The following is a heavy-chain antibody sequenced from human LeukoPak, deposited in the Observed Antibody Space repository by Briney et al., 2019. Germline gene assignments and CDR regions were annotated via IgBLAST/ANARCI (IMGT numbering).Heavy chain of an antibody. CDR2: ISTSSSYI. Sequence: GGSLRLACAPSGFTFSSYSMNWVRQAPRKGLEWVSSISTSSSYIYYADSVKGRFTISRDHSKNSMYLQMNSLRAEDTAVYYCARDGLAAAAPNWFGPWGQGTLVTVSS. J-gene: IGHJ5*02. CDR1: GFTFSSYS. D-gene: IGHD6-13*01. V-gene: IGHV3-21*01. CDR3: ARDGLAAAAPNWFGP.